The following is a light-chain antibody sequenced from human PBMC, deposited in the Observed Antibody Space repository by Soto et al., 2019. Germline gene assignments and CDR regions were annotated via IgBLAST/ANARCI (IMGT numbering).Light chain of an antibody. CDR3: QQYNQWPPVA. J-gene: IGKJ3*01. V-gene: IGKV3-15*01. Sequence: EIVMTQSPATLSVSPGERATLSCRASQSVYNNLAWYQQKPGQAPRLLLYAASTRATGIPARFSGSGSGTEFPRTISKLLSEDFAVYVCQQYNQWPPVACGPGTKVDIK. CDR2: AAS. CDR1: QSVYNN.